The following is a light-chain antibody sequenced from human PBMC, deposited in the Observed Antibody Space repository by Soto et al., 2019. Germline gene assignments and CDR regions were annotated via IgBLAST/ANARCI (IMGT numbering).Light chain of an antibody. CDR3: QHYGTSSWT. Sequence: EIVLTQSPGTQSLSPGERATLSCRASQSISSSYLAWLQQKPGQAPRLLIYGASNRATGIPARFSGSGSGTDFTLTISRLEPEDFAVYYCQHYGTSSWTFGQGTKVEIK. CDR2: GAS. V-gene: IGKV3-20*01. CDR1: QSISSSY. J-gene: IGKJ1*01.